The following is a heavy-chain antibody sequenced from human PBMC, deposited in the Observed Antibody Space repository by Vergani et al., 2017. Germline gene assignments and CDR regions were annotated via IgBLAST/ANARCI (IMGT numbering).Heavy chain of an antibody. CDR2: FYPGDSDT. J-gene: IGHJ4*02. V-gene: IGHV5-51*03. CDR1: GYIFTNYW. D-gene: IGHD3-22*01. Sequence: EVQLVQSGTEVKKPGESLKISCKTSGYIFTNYWIGWVRQMPGRGLEWLGMFYPGDSDTRYSPSFQGQVTISADKSISTAYLHWTSLKASDTAVYYCARLYGRDSSGSKYFDYWGQGTLVTVSS. CDR3: ARLYGRDSSGSKYFDY.